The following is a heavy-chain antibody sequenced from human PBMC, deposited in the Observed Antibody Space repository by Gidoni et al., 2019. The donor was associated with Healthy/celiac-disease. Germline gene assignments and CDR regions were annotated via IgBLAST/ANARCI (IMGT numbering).Heavy chain of an antibody. CDR2: IYPGDSDT. D-gene: IGHD3-3*01. V-gene: IGHV5-51*03. Sequence: ELQLVQSGAEVKTPGESLKISCKGSGYSITSYWIGWVRQTPGKGLEWMGIIYPGDSDTRYSPSFQGQVTISADKSISTAYLQWSSLKASDTAMYYCARNVESPYYYMDVWGKGTTVTVSS. J-gene: IGHJ6*03. CDR1: GYSITSYW. CDR3: ARNVESPYYYMDV.